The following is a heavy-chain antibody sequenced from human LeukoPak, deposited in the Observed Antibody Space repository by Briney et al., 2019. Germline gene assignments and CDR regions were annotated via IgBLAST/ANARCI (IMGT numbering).Heavy chain of an antibody. V-gene: IGHV3-21*03. CDR2: ITTSSNYI. J-gene: IGHJ4*02. Sequence: PGGSLRLSCAASGFTFSSYNMNWVRQAPGKGLEWVSSITTSSNYIYYADSVKGRFTISRDNAKNSLYLQMNSLRAEDTTVYYCARDCWDYGSGSYCGIDYWGQGTLVTVSS. D-gene: IGHD3-10*01. CDR1: GFTFSSYN. CDR3: ARDCWDYGSGSYCGIDY.